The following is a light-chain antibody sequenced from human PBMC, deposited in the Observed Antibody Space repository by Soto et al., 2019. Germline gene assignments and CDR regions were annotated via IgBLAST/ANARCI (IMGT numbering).Light chain of an antibody. CDR1: TSNIESHS. CDR2: TNN. J-gene: IGLJ1*01. Sequence: QSVLTQPPSASGTPGQRILISCSGSTSNIESHSVNWFQQVPGTAPRLLIITNNQRPSGVPDRFSGSKSGASASLAISGLQSEDEATYYCATWDDSRKGVFGTGTKLTVL. V-gene: IGLV1-44*01. CDR3: ATWDDSRKGV.